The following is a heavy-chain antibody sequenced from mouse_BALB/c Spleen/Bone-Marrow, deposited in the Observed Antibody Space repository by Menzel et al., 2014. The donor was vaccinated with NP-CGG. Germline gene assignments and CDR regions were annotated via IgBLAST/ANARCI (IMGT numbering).Heavy chain of an antibody. D-gene: IGHD3-1*01. CDR2: IDPSDSYI. Sequence: QVQLQQSGAEFAKPGASVRLSCKASGYTFTRFYIHWVKQRPSQDLEWIGEIDPSDSYINYNQKFKGKATLTVDKSSSTAYMQLSSLTSEDSALYYCARWGYLDYWGQGTTLTVSS. J-gene: IGHJ2*01. V-gene: IGHV1-69*02. CDR1: GYTFTRFY. CDR3: ARWGYLDY.